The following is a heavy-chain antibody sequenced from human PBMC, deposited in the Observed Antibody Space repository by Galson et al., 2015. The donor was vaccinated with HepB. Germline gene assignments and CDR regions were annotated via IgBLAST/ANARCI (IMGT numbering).Heavy chain of an antibody. Sequence: SLRLSCAASGFTLKTYWMHWVRQVPGKGLVWVSRINSDGRTTNYADSVKGRFTISRDNARNTLYLQMNSLRVEDTAVYYCTRGAVWGSYSVGEDYWGQGTLVTVSS. D-gene: IGHD3-16*01. CDR3: TRGAVWGSYSVGEDY. J-gene: IGHJ4*02. CDR1: GFTLKTYW. CDR2: INSDGRTT. V-gene: IGHV3-74*01.